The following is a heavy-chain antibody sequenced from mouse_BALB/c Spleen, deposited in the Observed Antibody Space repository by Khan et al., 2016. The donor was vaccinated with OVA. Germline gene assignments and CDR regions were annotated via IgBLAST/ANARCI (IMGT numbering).Heavy chain of an antibody. Sequence: EVELVESGGGLVQPGGSLKLSCTASGFTFSSYGMSWVRQTPDKRLELVATINSNGGSTYYPDSVKGRFTISRDNAKNILYLQLRSLKSEDTAIYYCARTSSTINWGQGTSLTVSS. V-gene: IGHV5-6-3*01. J-gene: IGHJ2*03. CDR1: GFTFSSYG. CDR3: ARTSSTIN. D-gene: IGHD3-1*01. CDR2: INSNGGST.